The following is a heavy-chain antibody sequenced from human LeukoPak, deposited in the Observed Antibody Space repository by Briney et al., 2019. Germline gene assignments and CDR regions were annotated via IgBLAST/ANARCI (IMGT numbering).Heavy chain of an antibody. CDR1: GGTFSSYA. D-gene: IGHD3-22*01. V-gene: IGHV1-69*13. CDR3: ARVRDYYYDSSGYYYFDY. Sequence: SVTVSCKASGGTFSSYAISWVRQAPGQGLEWMGGIIPIFGTANYAQKFQGRVTITADESTSTAYMELSSLRSEDTAVYYCARVRDYYYDSSGYYYFDYWGQGTLVTVSS. CDR2: IIPIFGTA. J-gene: IGHJ4*02.